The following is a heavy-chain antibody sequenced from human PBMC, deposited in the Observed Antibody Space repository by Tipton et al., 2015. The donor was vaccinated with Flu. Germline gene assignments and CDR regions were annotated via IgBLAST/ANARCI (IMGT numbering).Heavy chain of an antibody. CDR3: ARSTGYYDSSGYPPHYYFDY. CDR2: ISSSSSTI. V-gene: IGHV3-48*04. D-gene: IGHD3-22*01. Sequence: SLRLSCAASGFTFSSYSMNWVRQAPGKGLEWVSYISSSSSTIYYADSVKGRFTISRDNAKNSLYLQMNSLRAEDTAVYYCARSTGYYDSSGYPPHYYFDYWGQGTLVTVSS. J-gene: IGHJ4*02. CDR1: GFTFSSYS.